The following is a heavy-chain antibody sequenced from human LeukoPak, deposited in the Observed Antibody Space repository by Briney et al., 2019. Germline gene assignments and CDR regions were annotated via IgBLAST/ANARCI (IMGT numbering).Heavy chain of an antibody. J-gene: IGHJ6*03. Sequence: GGSLRLSCAASGFTVSSNYMSWVRQAPGRGLEWVSAISGSGGSTYYADSVKGRFTISRDNSKNTLYLQMNSLRAEDTAVYYCAKSGAKVYYYMDVWGKGTTVTVSS. CDR2: ISGSGGST. D-gene: IGHD3-10*01. V-gene: IGHV3-23*01. CDR1: GFTVSSNY. CDR3: AKSGAKVYYYMDV.